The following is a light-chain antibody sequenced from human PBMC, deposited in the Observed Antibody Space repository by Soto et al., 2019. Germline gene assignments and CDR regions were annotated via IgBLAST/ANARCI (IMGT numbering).Light chain of an antibody. CDR1: QTINNR. CDR2: GAS. Sequence: DIQMTQSPSTLSASVGDRVTIPCRASQTINNRLAWYQQRPGKAPKVLIYGASTLHRGVPSRFSGSGSETDFTLTITSLQPEDFATYYCQHSYSRTFGQGTKVDIK. J-gene: IGKJ1*01. CDR3: QHSYSRT. V-gene: IGKV1-39*01.